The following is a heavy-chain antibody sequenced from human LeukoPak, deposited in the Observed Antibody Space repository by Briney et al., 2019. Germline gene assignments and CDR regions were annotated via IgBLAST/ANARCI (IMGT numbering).Heavy chain of an antibody. CDR3: ARDTVQGRYFDY. D-gene: IGHD3-10*01. V-gene: IGHV4-34*01. Sequence: PSETLSLTCAVYGGSFSGYYWSWIRRPPGKGLEWIGEINDSGSTNYNPSLKSRVTISVDTSKNQFSLKLSSVTAADTAVYYCARDTVQGRYFDYWGQGTLVTVSS. CDR2: INDSGST. J-gene: IGHJ4*02. CDR1: GGSFSGYY.